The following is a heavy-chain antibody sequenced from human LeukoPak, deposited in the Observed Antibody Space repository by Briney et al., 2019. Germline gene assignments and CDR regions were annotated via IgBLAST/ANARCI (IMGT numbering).Heavy chain of an antibody. CDR1: GYTFTSYD. V-gene: IGHV1-8*01. CDR3: ARGLVDFWSGYYNRNFDY. J-gene: IGHJ4*02. CDR2: MNPNSGNT. Sequence: ASVKVSCKASGYTFTSYDINWVRQATGQGLEWMGWMNPNSGNTGYAQKFQGRVTMTRNTSISTAYVELSSLRSEDTAVYYCARGLVDFWSGYYNRNFDYWGQGALVTVSS. D-gene: IGHD3-3*01.